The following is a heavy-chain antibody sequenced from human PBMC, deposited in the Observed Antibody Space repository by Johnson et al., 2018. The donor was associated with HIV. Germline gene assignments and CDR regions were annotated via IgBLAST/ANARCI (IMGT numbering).Heavy chain of an antibody. Sequence: VQLVESGGGVVQPGRSPRLSCAASQFTFSGYCVSWVRQAPGKGLEWVSVIYSGGSTYYADSVKGRFTIPRDNSKNTLYLQMNSLRAEDTAVYYCARSQPEEYSSSSDAFDIWGQGTMVTVSS. CDR3: ARSQPEEYSSSSDAFDI. J-gene: IGHJ3*02. CDR2: IYSGGST. CDR1: QFTFSGYC. D-gene: IGHD6-6*01. V-gene: IGHV3-66*01.